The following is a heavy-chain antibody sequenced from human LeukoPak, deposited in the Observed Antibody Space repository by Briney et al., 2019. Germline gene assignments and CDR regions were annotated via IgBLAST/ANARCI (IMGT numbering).Heavy chain of an antibody. J-gene: IGHJ4*02. D-gene: IGHD3-22*01. CDR3: ARGPTLDFYDSSGYYYFDY. Sequence: SETLSLTCTVSGGSISSYYWSWIRQHPGKGLEWIGYIYYSGSTYYNPSLKSRVTISVDTPKNQFSLKLSSVTAADTAVYYCARGPTLDFYDSSGYYYFDYWGQGTLVTVSS. V-gene: IGHV4-59*06. CDR2: IYYSGST. CDR1: GGSISSYY.